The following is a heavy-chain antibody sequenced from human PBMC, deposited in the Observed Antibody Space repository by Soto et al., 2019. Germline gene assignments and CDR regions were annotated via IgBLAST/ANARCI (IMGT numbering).Heavy chain of an antibody. V-gene: IGHV4-34*01. D-gene: IGHD1-7*01. Sequence: SETLSLTCAVYGGSFSGYYWSWIRQPPGKGLEWIGEINHSGSTNYNPSLKSRVTISVDTSKNQFSLKLSSVTAADTAVYYCARAPYGTRNWNYDYSWFDPWGQGTPVTVSS. CDR1: GGSFSGYY. CDR2: INHSGST. CDR3: ARAPYGTRNWNYDYSWFDP. J-gene: IGHJ5*02.